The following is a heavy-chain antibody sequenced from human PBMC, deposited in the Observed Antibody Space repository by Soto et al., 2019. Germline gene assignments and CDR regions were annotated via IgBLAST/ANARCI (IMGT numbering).Heavy chain of an antibody. Sequence: PGGSLRLSCAASGFTFSSYAMSWVRQAPGKGLEWVSAISGSGGSTYYADSVKGRFTISRDNSKNTLYLQMNSLRAEDTAVYYCATSSRGYSYGDTRVYYYYGMDVWGQGTTVTVSS. CDR1: GFTFSSYA. CDR3: ATSSRGYSYGDTRVYYYYGMDV. J-gene: IGHJ6*02. V-gene: IGHV3-23*01. CDR2: ISGSGGST. D-gene: IGHD5-18*01.